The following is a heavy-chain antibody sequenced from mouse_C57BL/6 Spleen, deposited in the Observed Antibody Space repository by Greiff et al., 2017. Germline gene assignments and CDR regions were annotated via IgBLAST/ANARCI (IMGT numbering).Heavy chain of an antibody. CDR2: IHPNSGST. CDR1: GYTFTSYW. D-gene: IGHD2-4*01. J-gene: IGHJ3*01. Sequence: QVQLQQPGAELVKPGASVKLSCKASGYTFTSYWMHWVKQRPGQGLEWIGMIHPNSGSTNYNEKFKSKATLTVDKSSSTAYMQRSSLTSAVSAVYYCASPYDYFAWFAYWGQGTLVTVSA. CDR3: ASPYDYFAWFAY. V-gene: IGHV1-64*01.